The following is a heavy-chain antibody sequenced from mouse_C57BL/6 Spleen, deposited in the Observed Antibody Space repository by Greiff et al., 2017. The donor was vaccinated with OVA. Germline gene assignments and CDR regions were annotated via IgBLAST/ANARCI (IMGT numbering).Heavy chain of an antibody. Sequence: VKLQQPGAELVMPGASVKLSCKASGYTFTSYWMHWVKQRPGQGLEWIGEIDPSDSYTNYNQKFKGKSTLTVDKSSSTAYMQLSSLTSEDSAVYYCARHYYGSSSYYFDYWGQGTTLTVSS. CDR2: IDPSDSYT. CDR1: GYTFTSYW. CDR3: ARHYYGSSSYYFDY. V-gene: IGHV1-69*01. D-gene: IGHD1-1*01. J-gene: IGHJ2*01.